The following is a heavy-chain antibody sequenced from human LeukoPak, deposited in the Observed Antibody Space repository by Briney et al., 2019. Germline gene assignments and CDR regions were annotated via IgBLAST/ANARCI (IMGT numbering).Heavy chain of an antibody. Sequence: PGGSLRLSCAASGFTVSSNYMSWVRQAPGKGLEWVSVIYSGGSTYYADSVKGRFTISRDNSKNTLYLQMNSLRAEDTAVYYCAILPVLLWFGELQFDYWGQGTLATVSS. CDR1: GFTVSSNY. D-gene: IGHD3-10*01. CDR2: IYSGGST. J-gene: IGHJ4*02. CDR3: AILPVLLWFGELQFDY. V-gene: IGHV3-66*01.